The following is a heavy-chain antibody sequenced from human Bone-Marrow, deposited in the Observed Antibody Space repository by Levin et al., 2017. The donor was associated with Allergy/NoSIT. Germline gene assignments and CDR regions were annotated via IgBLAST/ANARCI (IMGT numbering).Heavy chain of an antibody. CDR2: IDWDDDK. CDR1: GFSLSTSGMC. V-gene: IGHV2-70*01. CDR3: ARINNIGDWFDP. J-gene: IGHJ5*02. D-gene: IGHD3-16*01. Sequence: TLSLTCTFSGFSLSTSGMCVSWIRQPPGKALEWLALIDWDDDKYYSTSLKTRLTISKDTSKNQVVLTMTNMDPVDTATYYCARINNIGDWFDPWGQGTLVTVSS.